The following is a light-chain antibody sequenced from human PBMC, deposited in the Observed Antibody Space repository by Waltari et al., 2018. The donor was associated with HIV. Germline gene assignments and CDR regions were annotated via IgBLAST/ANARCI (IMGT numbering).Light chain of an antibody. V-gene: IGKV4-1*01. CDR2: WAS. CDR1: QSVLYSSNNKNY. J-gene: IGKJ3*01. CDR3: QQYDSTGIT. Sequence: DIVMTQSPDSLAVSLGERATIKCKSSQSVLYSSNNKNYLAWYQQKPGQPPKLRIYWASTRESGVPDRFSGSGSGTDFTLTISSLQAEDVAVYYCQQYDSTGITFGPGTKVDIK.